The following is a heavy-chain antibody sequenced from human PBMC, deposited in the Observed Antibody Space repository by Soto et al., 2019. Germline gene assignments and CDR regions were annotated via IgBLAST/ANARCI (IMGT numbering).Heavy chain of an antibody. CDR3: ARGDWNDYFYNGMDV. J-gene: IGHJ6*02. D-gene: IGHD1-1*01. CDR1: GGSINNYY. CDR2: MYYSGDT. V-gene: IGHV4-59*01. Sequence: QVQLQESGPGLVKPSETLSLTCTVSGGSINNYYWVWLRQPPGEGLEWIGHMYYSGDTDYNPSLKSRVAISVDTSKNRFSPRLTSVTAADTAVYYCARGDWNDYFYNGMDVWGQGTTVIVSS.